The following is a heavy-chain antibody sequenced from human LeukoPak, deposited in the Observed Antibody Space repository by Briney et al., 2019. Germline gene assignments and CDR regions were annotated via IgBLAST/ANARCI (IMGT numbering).Heavy chain of an antibody. D-gene: IGHD3-10*01. CDR2: IYYSGST. Sequence: SETLSLTCTVSGGSISSYYWSWTRQPPGKGLEWIGYIYYSGSTNYNPSLKSRVTISVDTSKNQFSLKLSSVTAADTAVYYCARASMVRGVHFDYWGQGTLVTVSS. CDR1: GGSISSYY. J-gene: IGHJ4*02. V-gene: IGHV4-59*01. CDR3: ARASMVRGVHFDY.